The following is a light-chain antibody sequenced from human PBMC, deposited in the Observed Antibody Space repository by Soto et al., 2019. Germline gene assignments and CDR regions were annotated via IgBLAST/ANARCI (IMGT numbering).Light chain of an antibody. J-gene: IGKJ4*01. CDR1: QSLSSSY. CDR2: GAS. V-gene: IGKV3-20*01. CDR3: QQYGSPPLT. Sequence: EIVLTQSPGTLSLSPGERATLSCRASQSLSSSYLAWYQQKPGQAPRLLIYGASSRATGIPDRFSGSGSGTDFTLTITRLEPEDFAVYSCQQYGSPPLTFGGGTKVEIK.